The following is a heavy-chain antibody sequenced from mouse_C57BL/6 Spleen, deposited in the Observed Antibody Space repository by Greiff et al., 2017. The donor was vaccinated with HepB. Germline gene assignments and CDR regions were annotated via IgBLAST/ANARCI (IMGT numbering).Heavy chain of an antibody. CDR2: IFPGSGST. D-gene: IGHD2-3*01. J-gene: IGHJ4*01. CDR3: ARGGYSDARDY. Sequence: VQLQQSGPGLVKPGASVKISCTASGFTFTDYDINWVQQRPGQGLEWLGWIFPGSGSTYYNEKFAGKATLTVDKSSSTAYMLLSSLTSEDSAVYSCARGGYSDARDYWGQGTSVTVSS. CDR1: GFTFTDYD. V-gene: IGHV1-75*01.